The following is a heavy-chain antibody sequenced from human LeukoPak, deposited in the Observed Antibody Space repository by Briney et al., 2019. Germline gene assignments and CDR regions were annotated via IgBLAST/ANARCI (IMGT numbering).Heavy chain of an antibody. D-gene: IGHD6-13*01. CDR1: GFTSSSYA. J-gene: IGHJ4*02. V-gene: IGHV3-23*01. CDR3: AKAAAAPGFDF. Sequence: GGSLRLSCAASGFTSSSYALNWVRQAPGKGLEWVATVSGSGDRMYHADSVKGLFTISRDNSKNTIYLQMNSLRAEDTALYYCAKAAAAPGFDFWGQGTLVTVSS. CDR2: VSGSGDRM.